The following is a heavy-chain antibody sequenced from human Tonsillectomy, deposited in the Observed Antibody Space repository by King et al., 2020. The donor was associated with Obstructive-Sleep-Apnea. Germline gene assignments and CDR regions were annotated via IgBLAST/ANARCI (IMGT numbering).Heavy chain of an antibody. CDR3: ARDLSGTGVY. J-gene: IGHJ4*02. V-gene: IGHV3-48*01. D-gene: IGHD3-10*01. Sequence: VQLVESGGGLVQPGGSLRLSCAASGFTFSSYSMNWVRQAPGKGLEWVSYISSSSSTIYYADSVKGRFTISRDNAKNSLYLQMNSLRAEDTAVYYCARDLSGTGVYWGQGTLVTVSS. CDR1: GFTFSSYS. CDR2: ISSSSSTI.